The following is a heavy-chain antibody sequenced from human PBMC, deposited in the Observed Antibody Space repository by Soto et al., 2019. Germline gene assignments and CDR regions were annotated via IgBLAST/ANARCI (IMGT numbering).Heavy chain of an antibody. V-gene: IGHV3-23*01. Sequence: EVQLLDSGGGLAQPGGSLRVSCAASGFIFNNYAMNWVRQAPGEGLQWVAGISASGVSTYYADSVKGRFIISRDNSKNSLFLQMNSLRAEDTAIYYCPKVPLRPCYFDYWGLGTLVTVSS. CDR1: GFIFNNYA. D-gene: IGHD4-17*01. CDR2: ISASGVST. CDR3: PKVPLRPCYFDY. J-gene: IGHJ4*02.